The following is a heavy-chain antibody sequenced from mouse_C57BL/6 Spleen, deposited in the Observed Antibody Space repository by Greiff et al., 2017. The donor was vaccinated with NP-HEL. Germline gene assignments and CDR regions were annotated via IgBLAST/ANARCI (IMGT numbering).Heavy chain of an antibody. CDR1: GYTFTSYT. V-gene: IGHV1-4*01. CDR3: ARTLGQGWYFDV. J-gene: IGHJ1*03. Sequence: QVQLQQSGAELARPGASVKMSCKASGYTFTSYTMHWVKQRPGQGLEWIGYINPSSGYTTYNQKFKDKATLTADKSSSTAYMQLSSLTSEDSAVYYCARTLGQGWYFDVWGTGTTVTVSS. CDR2: INPSSGYT. D-gene: IGHD4-1*01.